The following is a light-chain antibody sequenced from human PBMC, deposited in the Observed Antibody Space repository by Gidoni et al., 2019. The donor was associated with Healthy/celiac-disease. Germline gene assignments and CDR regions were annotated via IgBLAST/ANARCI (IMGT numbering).Light chain of an antibody. CDR3: QQYGSAYT. CDR1: QSVSSSY. J-gene: IGKJ2*01. CDR2: GAS. Sequence: EIVLTQSPGTLSLSPGERATLSCRASQSVSSSYVAWYQQKPGQAPRLLIYGASSRATGIPDRFSGSGSGTDFTITISRLEPEDFAVYYCQQYGSAYTFXXXTKLEIK. V-gene: IGKV3-20*01.